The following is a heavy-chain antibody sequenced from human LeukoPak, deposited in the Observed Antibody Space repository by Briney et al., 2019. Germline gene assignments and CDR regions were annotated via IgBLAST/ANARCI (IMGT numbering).Heavy chain of an antibody. CDR3: TTALLTTVTFQH. CDR1: GYTLTELS. CDR2: FDPEDGET. V-gene: IGHV1-24*01. J-gene: IGHJ1*01. Sequence: GASVKVSCKVSGYTLTELSMHWVRQAPGKGLDWMGGFDPEDGETIYAQKFQGRVTMTEDTSADTAYMELSSLGSEDTAVYYCTTALLTTVTFQHWGQGTLVTVSS. D-gene: IGHD4-17*01.